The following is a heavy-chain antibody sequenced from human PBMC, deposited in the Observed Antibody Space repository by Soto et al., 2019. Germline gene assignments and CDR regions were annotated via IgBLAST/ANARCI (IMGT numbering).Heavy chain of an antibody. CDR1: GGTFSRHT. Sequence: QVQLVQSGAEVKKPGSSVKVSCKASGGTFSRHTVSWVRQAPGQGLEWMGGIIPVFGTTNYAQKFQGRVTITADESTGTTYMALSSLRSDDTALYYCARWAGFCSSPSCYTALDYWGQGTLVTVSS. CDR2: IIPVFGTT. J-gene: IGHJ4*02. CDR3: ARWAGFCSSPSCYTALDY. D-gene: IGHD2-2*02. V-gene: IGHV1-69*01.